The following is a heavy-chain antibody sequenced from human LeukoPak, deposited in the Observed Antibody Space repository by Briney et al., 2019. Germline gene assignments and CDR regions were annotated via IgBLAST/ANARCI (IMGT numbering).Heavy chain of an antibody. CDR3: ARDGGEIRDGFDI. CDR1: GFTFSSYS. V-gene: IGHV3-48*04. D-gene: IGHD4-23*01. CDR2: ISSSSSTI. Sequence: HPGGSLRLSCAASGFTFSSYSMNWVRQAPGKGLEWVSYISSSSSTIYYADSVKGRFTISRDNAKNSLYLQMNSLRAEDTAVYYCARDGGEIRDGFDIWGQGTMVTVSS. J-gene: IGHJ3*02.